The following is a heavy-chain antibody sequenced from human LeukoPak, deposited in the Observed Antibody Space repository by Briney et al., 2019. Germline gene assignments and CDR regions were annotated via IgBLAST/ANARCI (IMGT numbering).Heavy chain of an antibody. CDR2: IYYSGSI. CDR1: GGSIKSSTYY. D-gene: IGHD2-21*02. V-gene: IGHV4-39*07. CDR3: ARDVRGCGGDFDDCEYYYNGMDV. J-gene: IGHJ6*02. Sequence: SETLSLTCSVSGGSIKSSTYYWVWIRQAPGKGLEWIGNIYYSGSIYYNPSLNSRVTISVDTSKNQFSLKLSSVTAADTAIYYCARDVRGCGGDFDDCEYYYNGMDVWGQGTTVTVSS.